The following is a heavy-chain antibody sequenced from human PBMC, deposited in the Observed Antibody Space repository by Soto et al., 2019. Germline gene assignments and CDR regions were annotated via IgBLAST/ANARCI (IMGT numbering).Heavy chain of an antibody. D-gene: IGHD2-15*01. CDR2: IKQDGSEN. J-gene: IGHJ4*02. V-gene: IGHV3-7*04. CDR3: ARGRYCSGGRCYFDY. Sequence: GGSVRLCCAASGFTCGRYWMSWVRQAPGEGLEWVANIKQDGSENSYVDSVKGRFTISRDNAKNSVYLQMNSLRAEDTAVYYCARGRYCSGGRCYFDYWGQGT. CDR1: GFTCGRYW.